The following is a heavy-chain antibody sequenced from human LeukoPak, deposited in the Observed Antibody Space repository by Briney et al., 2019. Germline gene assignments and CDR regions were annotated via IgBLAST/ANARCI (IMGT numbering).Heavy chain of an antibody. V-gene: IGHV1-2*02. CDR3: AREDRYSSGWYAD. Sequence: GASVKVSCKASGYTSTGYYMHWVRQAPGQGLEWMGWINPNSGGTNYAQKFQGRVTMTRDTSISTAYMELSRLRSDDTAVYYCAREDRYSSGWYADWGQGTLVTVSS. CDR1: GYTSTGYY. D-gene: IGHD6-19*01. CDR2: INPNSGGT. J-gene: IGHJ4*02.